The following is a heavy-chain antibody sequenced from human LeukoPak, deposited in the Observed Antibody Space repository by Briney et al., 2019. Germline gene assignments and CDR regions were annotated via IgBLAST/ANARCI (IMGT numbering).Heavy chain of an antibody. V-gene: IGHV3-7*01. CDR1: GFSFSRSW. J-gene: IGHJ4*02. D-gene: IGHD3-10*01. CDR2: IKVDGSEK. CDR3: VRDGPFGSGTFGY. Sequence: GGSLRLTCVASGFSFSRSWMSWVRQAPGKGLEWVANIKVDGSEKHYLDSVEGRFIISRDNAKNSLHLQMNSLRADDTAEYYCVRDGPFGSGTFGYWAQGTLVSVSS.